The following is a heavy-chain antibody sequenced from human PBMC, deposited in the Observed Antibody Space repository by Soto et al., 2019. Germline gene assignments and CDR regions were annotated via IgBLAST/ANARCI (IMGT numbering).Heavy chain of an antibody. J-gene: IGHJ5*02. CDR1: GFTFDDYA. CDR2: ISWNSGSI. CDR3: SKDTKAAAFDP. Sequence: EVQLVESGGGLVQPGRSLRLSCAASGFTFDDYAMHWVRQAPGKGLEWVSGISWNSGSIGYADSVKGRFTISRDNAKNSPYLQMNSLRAEDTALYYCSKDTKAAAFDPWCQGTLVTVSS. V-gene: IGHV3-9*01. D-gene: IGHD6-13*01.